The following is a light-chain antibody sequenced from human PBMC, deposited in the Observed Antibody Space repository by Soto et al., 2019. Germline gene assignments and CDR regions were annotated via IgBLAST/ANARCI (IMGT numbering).Light chain of an antibody. J-gene: IGLJ2*01. V-gene: IGLV1-47*01. CDR3: AAWDDSLSGVV. CDR2: RNN. Sequence: QSVLPQPPSASGTPGQRVTISCSGSSSNIGSNYVYWYQQLPGTVPQLLIYRNNERPSGVPDRFSGSKSGTSASLAISGLRSEDEADYYCAAWDDSLSGVVFGGGTKLTVL. CDR1: SSNIGSNY.